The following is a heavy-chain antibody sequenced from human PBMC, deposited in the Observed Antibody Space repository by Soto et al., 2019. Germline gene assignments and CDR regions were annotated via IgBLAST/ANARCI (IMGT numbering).Heavy chain of an antibody. D-gene: IGHD4-17*01. CDR2: INPNSGDT. CDR1: GYTFTGYY. CDR3: ARDCPTVTPPYYCYYGMDV. V-gene: IGHV1-2*02. Sequence: ASVKVSCKASGYTFTGYYMPWVRQAPGQGLEWLGWINPNSGDTNYAQNFQGRVIMTRDTSIGTAYMELSRLRSDDTAVYYCARDCPTVTPPYYCYYGMDVWGPGTTVTVSS. J-gene: IGHJ6*02.